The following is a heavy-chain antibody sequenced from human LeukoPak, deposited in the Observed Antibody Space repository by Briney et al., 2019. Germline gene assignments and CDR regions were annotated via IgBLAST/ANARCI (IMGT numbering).Heavy chain of an antibody. J-gene: IGHJ4*02. CDR3: ARGVLYYDFWSGYYIPDSFDY. Sequence: ASVKVSCKASGYTFTSYDINWVRQATGQGLGWMGWMNPNSGNTGYAQKFQGRVTMTRNTSTSTAYMELSSLRSEDTAVYYCARGVLYYDFWSGYYIPDSFDYWGQGTLVTVSS. CDR1: GYTFTSYD. CDR2: MNPNSGNT. V-gene: IGHV1-8*01. D-gene: IGHD3-3*01.